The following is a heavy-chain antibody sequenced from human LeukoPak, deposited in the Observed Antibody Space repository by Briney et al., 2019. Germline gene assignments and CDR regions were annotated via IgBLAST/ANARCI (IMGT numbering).Heavy chain of an antibody. CDR2: ISYDGSNK. J-gene: IGHJ6*04. CDR1: GFTFSSYA. CDR3: ARDMASGSGWYIRRGDYYYYGMDV. D-gene: IGHD6-19*01. V-gene: IGHV3-30*04. Sequence: GRSLRLSCAASGFTFSSYAMHWVRQAPGKGLEWVAVISYDGSNKYYADSVKGRFTISRDNSKNTLYLQMNSLRAEDTAVYYCARDMASGSGWYIRRGDYYYYGMDVCGKGTTVTVSS.